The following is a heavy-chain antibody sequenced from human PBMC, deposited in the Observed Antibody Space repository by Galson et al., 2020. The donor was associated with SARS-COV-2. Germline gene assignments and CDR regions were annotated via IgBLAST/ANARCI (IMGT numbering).Heavy chain of an antibody. J-gene: IGHJ4*02. CDR2: MYSSGGT. CDR1: GGSISSGSYY. D-gene: IGHD6-13*01. Sequence: SETLSLTCTVSGGSISSGSYYWSWIRQPAGKGLEWIGRMYSSGGTNYSPSLKSRVTISLDTSKNQFSLKLTSVTAADTAVYYCARVAGYSSSWYYFDYWGQGTLVTVSS. CDR3: ARVAGYSSSWYYFDY. V-gene: IGHV4-61*02.